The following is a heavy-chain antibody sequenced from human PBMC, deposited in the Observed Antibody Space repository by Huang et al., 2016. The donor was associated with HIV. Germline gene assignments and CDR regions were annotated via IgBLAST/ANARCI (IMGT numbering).Heavy chain of an antibody. CDR1: GYIFSNYD. CDR3: ARLTSGWYQDY. J-gene: IGHJ4*02. D-gene: IGHD6-19*01. V-gene: IGHV1-8*01. CDR2: LTPNSGKT. Sequence: QVQLVQSGPEVKKPGASVKVSCQTSGYIFSNYDINWVRQAPGQGLQWMGGLTPNSGKTAYGQNFQGRVTLTRSTSTGAAYMVLNSLTSQDTAVYYCARLTSGWYQDYWGQGTLVTVSS.